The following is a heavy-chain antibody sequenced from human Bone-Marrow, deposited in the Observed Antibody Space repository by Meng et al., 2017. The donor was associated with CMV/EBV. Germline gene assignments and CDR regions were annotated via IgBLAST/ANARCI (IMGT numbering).Heavy chain of an antibody. CDR2: IKQDGSEK. Sequence: GESLKISCAASGFTFSSYWMSWVRQAPGKGLEWVANIKQDGSEKYYVDSVKGRFTISRDNAKNSLYLQMNSLRAEDTAVYYCARDLGYDFWSGYYIDPYYYYGMDVWGQGTTVTVS. V-gene: IGHV3-7*01. D-gene: IGHD3-3*01. CDR1: GFTFSSYW. CDR3: ARDLGYDFWSGYYIDPYYYYGMDV. J-gene: IGHJ6*02.